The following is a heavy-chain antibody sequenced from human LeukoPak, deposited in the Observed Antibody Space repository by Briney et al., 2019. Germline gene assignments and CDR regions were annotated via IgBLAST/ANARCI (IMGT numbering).Heavy chain of an antibody. J-gene: IGHJ4*02. CDR3: AKGSSSVWPYYFDY. CDR2: ITGSAGAT. V-gene: IGHV3-23*01. D-gene: IGHD5/OR15-5a*01. CDR1: GFTFSSYA. Sequence: GGSLRLSCAASGFTFSSYAMGWVRQAPGKGLEWVSAITGSAGATYYADSVKGRSAISRDNSKNTLYLDMNSLRAEDTAVYYCAKGSSSVWPYYFDYWGQGALVTASS.